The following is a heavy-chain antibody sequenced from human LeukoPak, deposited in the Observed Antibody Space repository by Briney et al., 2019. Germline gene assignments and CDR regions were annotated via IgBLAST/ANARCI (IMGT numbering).Heavy chain of an antibody. D-gene: IGHD4-17*01. CDR1: GFTVSSYS. V-gene: IGHV3-21*01. J-gene: IGHJ4*02. CDR3: ARDLKSKNGDGDY. Sequence: GRSLRLSCAASGFTVSSYSMNWVRHAPGKGLEWVSSISSSSSYIYYADSVKGRFTISRDNAKNSLYLQMNSLRAEDTAVYYCARDLKSKNGDGDYWGQGTLVTVSS. CDR2: ISSSSSYI.